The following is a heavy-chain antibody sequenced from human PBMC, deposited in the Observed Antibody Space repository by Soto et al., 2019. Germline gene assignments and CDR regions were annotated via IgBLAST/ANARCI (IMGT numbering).Heavy chain of an antibody. J-gene: IGHJ4*02. CDR1: GYTFKNYG. CDR2: ITTYNGNR. Sequence: ASVKVSCKASGYTFKNYGIKWVRQAPGQGLEWVGWITTYNGNRYSAEKFQGRVTMTTDTSTSTTYMELKSLTSDDTGVYYCARDAQPKGVDAHGASDYWGQGTLVTVSS. CDR3: ARDAQPKGVDAHGASDY. D-gene: IGHD3-3*01. V-gene: IGHV1-18*01.